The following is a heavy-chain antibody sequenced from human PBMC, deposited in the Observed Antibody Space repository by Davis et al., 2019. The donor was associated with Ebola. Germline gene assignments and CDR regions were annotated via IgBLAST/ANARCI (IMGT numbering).Heavy chain of an antibody. D-gene: IGHD2-2*01. CDR3: ARKPARWENWFDP. CDR1: GGSIISSSSY. J-gene: IGHJ5*02. CDR2: IYYSGIT. V-gene: IGHV4-39*01. Sequence: SETLSLTCTVSGGSIISSSSYWGWIRQPPRKGLEWIGSIYYSGITYYNPSLKSRVTISVDTSKNQFSLRLISVSAADTAVYYCARKPARWENWFDPWGQGTVVTVSS.